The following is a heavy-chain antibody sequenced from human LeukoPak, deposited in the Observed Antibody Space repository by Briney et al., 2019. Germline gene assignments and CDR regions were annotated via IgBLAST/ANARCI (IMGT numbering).Heavy chain of an antibody. D-gene: IGHD6-19*01. CDR1: GYSFTGYY. CDR2: INPNSGGT. CDR3: ASSLTTYSSGWYTFDP. Sequence: ASVKVSCKASGYSFTGYYIHWVRQAPGQGLEWMGWINPNSGGTNYAQKFQGRVTMTRDTSISTAYMELSRLRSDDTAVYYCASSLTTYSSGWYTFDPWGQGTLVTVSS. V-gene: IGHV1-2*02. J-gene: IGHJ5*02.